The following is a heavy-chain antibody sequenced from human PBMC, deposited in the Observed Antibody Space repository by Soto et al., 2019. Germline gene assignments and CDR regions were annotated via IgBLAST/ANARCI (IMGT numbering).Heavy chain of an antibody. D-gene: IGHD6-6*01. V-gene: IGHV3-53*01. CDR2: IYTGGGT. CDR1: GFSVTNYY. J-gene: IGHJ4*02. Sequence: EVQVVESGGGLIQPGGSLRLSCAASGFSVTNYYMSWVRQVPGKGPEWVSLIYTGGGTYYADSVKGRFTISRDNSKNTRYRQMNGRRAEDTAVCYGVRGLYSSAWNLWGQGTLVSVSS. CDR3: VRGLYSSAWNL.